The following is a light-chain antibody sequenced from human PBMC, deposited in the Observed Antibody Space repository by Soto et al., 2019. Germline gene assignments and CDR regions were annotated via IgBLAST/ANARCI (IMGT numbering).Light chain of an antibody. CDR3: QKTYSTPLT. CDR2: SAS. CDR1: RSITSY. Sequence: DIQMTQSPTSLSASVGDTVSITCRASRSITSYLNWYQQKPGKAPKLLIYSASTLQSGVPSRFSGSGSGTDFTLTISSLQPEDFATYYCQKTYSTPLTFGGGTKLEI. J-gene: IGKJ4*01. V-gene: IGKV1-39*01.